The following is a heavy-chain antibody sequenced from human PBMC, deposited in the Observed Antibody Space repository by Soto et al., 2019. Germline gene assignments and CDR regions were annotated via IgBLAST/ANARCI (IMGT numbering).Heavy chain of an antibody. CDR3: ARSTAAVGYYYGMDV. CDR1: GGTFSRYA. J-gene: IGHJ6*02. V-gene: IGHV1-69*13. D-gene: IGHD1-26*01. Sequence: SSVKVSCKASGGTFSRYAISWVRQAPGQGLEWMGGIIPIFGTANYAQKFQGRVTITADESTGTAYMELSSLRSEDTAVYYCARSTAAVGYYYGMDVWGQGTTVTVSS. CDR2: IIPIFGTA.